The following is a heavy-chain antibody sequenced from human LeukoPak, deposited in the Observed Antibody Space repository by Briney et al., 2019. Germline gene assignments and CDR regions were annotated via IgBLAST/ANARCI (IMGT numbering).Heavy chain of an antibody. CDR1: GYTFTSYD. D-gene: IGHD6-13*01. CDR2: MNPNSGNT. J-gene: IGHJ6*02. Sequence: GASVKVSCKASGYTFTSYDINWVRQATGQGLEWMGWMNPNSGNTGYAQKFQGRVTMTRNTSISTAYMVLSSLRSEDTAVYYCAIPPTQLDIGYYYYYGMDVWGQGTTVTVSS. CDR3: AIPPTQLDIGYYYYYGMDV. V-gene: IGHV1-8*01.